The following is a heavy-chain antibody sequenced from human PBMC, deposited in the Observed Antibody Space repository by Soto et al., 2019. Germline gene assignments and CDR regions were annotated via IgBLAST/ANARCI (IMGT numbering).Heavy chain of an antibody. J-gene: IGHJ4*02. CDR2: ISYDGNTQ. CDR3: AKVSRPSRISTPDFDY. CDR1: GFTLSSYS. Sequence: LRLSCAASGFTLSSYSIHWVRQAPGKGLDWVAVISYDGNTQFYGDSVKGRFIVSRDNSRNTLYLQLNNLQAEDTAVYYCAKVSRPSRISTPDFDYWGQGTLVTVSS. V-gene: IGHV3-30-3*01.